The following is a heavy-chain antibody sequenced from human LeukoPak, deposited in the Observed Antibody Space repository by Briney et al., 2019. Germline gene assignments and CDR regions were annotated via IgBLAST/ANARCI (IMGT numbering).Heavy chain of an antibody. CDR3: ARQWIQLWFYYMDV. J-gene: IGHJ6*03. Sequence: ASVKVSCKASGYTFTSYGISWVRQVAGQGLEWMGWISAQHGQTEYAPNSQDRVTMTTDTSTSTAYMELRSLRSDDTAVYYCARQWIQLWFYYMDVWGKGTTVTVSS. V-gene: IGHV1-18*01. CDR1: GYTFTSYG. CDR2: ISAQHGQT. D-gene: IGHD5-18*01.